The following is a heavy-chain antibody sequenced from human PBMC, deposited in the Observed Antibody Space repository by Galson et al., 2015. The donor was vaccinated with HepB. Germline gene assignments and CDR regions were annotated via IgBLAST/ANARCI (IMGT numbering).Heavy chain of an antibody. CDR3: ARVAYCGGDCYVWYFDL. CDR2: INHSGST. Sequence: ETLSLTCAVYGGSFSGYYWSWIRQPPGKGLEWIGEINHSGSTNYNPSLKSRVTISVDTSKNQFSLKLSSVTAADTAVYYCARVAYCGGDCYVWYFDLWGRGTLVTVSS. V-gene: IGHV4-34*01. D-gene: IGHD2-21*02. J-gene: IGHJ2*01. CDR1: GGSFSGYY.